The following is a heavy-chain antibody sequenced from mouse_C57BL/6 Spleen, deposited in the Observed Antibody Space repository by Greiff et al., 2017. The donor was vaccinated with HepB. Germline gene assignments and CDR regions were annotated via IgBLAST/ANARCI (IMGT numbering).Heavy chain of an antibody. CDR3: ARYHYGSSNYFDY. V-gene: IGHV5-17*01. D-gene: IGHD1-1*01. CDR1: GFTFSDYG. J-gene: IGHJ2*01. CDR2: ISSGSSTI. Sequence: DVKLVESGGGLVKPGGSLKLSCAASGFTFSDYGMHWVRQAPEKGLEWVAYISSGSSTIYYADTVKGRFTISRDNAKNTLFLQMTSLRSEDTAMYYCARYHYGSSNYFDYWGQGTTLTVSS.